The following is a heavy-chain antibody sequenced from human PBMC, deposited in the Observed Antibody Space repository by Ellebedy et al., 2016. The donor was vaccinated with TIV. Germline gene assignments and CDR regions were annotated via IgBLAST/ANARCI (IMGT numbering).Heavy chain of an antibody. CDR3: ARDMVQGMVARYLWFDY. V-gene: IGHV1-18*01. Sequence: ASVKVSCKTSGYAFASYGISWVRQAPGQGLEWMGWISAYTGKTNYAQKFQGRVTMTTDTSTSTAYMELRSLRSDDTAVYYCARDMVQGMVARYLWFDYWGQGTLVTVSS. CDR2: ISAYTGKT. CDR1: GYAFASYG. J-gene: IGHJ4*02. D-gene: IGHD5-12*01.